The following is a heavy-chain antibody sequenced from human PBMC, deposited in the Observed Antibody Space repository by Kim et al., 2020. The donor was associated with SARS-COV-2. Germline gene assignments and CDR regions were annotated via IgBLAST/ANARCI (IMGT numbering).Heavy chain of an antibody. CDR2: IKSKTDGGTT. CDR3: TTRRRITIFGVVIDPSGDAFDI. CDR1: GFTFSNAW. Sequence: GGSLRLSCAASGFTFSNAWMSWVRQAPGKGLEWVGRIKSKTDGGTTDYAAPVKGRFTISRDDSKNTLYLQMNSLKTEDTAVYYCTTRRRITIFGVVIDPSGDAFDIWGQGTMVTVSS. D-gene: IGHD3-3*01. J-gene: IGHJ3*02. V-gene: IGHV3-15*01.